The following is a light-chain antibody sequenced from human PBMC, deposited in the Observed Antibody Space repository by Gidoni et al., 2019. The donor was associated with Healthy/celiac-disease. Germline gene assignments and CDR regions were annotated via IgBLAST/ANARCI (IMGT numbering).Light chain of an antibody. Sequence: QSVLTQPASVSGSPGQSLTISCTGTSSDVGGYNYVSWYQQHPGKAPKLMSYDVSNRPSGVSKRFSGSKSGNTASLTISGLQAEDEADYYCSSYTSSSTLEVVFGGGTKLTVL. CDR3: SSYTSSSTLEVV. CDR1: SSDVGGYNY. V-gene: IGLV2-14*01. J-gene: IGLJ2*01. CDR2: DVS.